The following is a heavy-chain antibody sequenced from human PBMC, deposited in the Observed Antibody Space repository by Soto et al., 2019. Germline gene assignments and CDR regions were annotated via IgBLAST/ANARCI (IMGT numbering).Heavy chain of an antibody. CDR1: GFTFSTYA. Sequence: EAQMLESGGGSVQPGGSLRLSCAASGFTFSTYAVAWVRQSPGKGLEWVSSISASGGDTWYADSVKGRFTISRDNSKNTLXXXMXXXXVEXTAVYYCARRPTATASWGQGTLVTVSS. CDR2: ISASGGDT. V-gene: IGHV3-23*01. D-gene: IGHD1-1*01. J-gene: IGHJ5*02. CDR3: ARRPTATAS.